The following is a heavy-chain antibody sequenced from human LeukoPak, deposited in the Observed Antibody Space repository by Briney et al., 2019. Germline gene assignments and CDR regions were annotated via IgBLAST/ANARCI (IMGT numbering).Heavy chain of an antibody. D-gene: IGHD6-6*01. CDR1: GFTFSIYA. V-gene: IGHV3-30*04. CDR3: AREPHSSCFDY. J-gene: IGHJ4*02. CDR2: ISYDGSNK. Sequence: GGSLRLSCAACGFTFSIYAMHWVRQAPGKGLEWVAVISYDGSNKYYADSVKGRFTISRDNSKNTLYLQMNSLRAEDTAVYYCAREPHSSCFDYWGQGTLVTVSS.